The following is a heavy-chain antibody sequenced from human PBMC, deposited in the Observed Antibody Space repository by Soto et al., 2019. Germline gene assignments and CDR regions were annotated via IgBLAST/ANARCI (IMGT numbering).Heavy chain of an antibody. CDR2: IYYSGSA. D-gene: IGHD2-2*01. CDR1: GGSISSYY. J-gene: IGHJ5*02. CDR3: ARQSYCSSTSCYVEDWFDP. V-gene: IGHV4-59*08. Sequence: SETLSLTCTVSGGSISSYYWSWIRQPPGKGLEWIGNIYYSGSANYNPSLKSRVTISVDTSKNQFSLKLSSVTAADTAVYYCARQSYCSSTSCYVEDWFDPWGQGTLVTVSS.